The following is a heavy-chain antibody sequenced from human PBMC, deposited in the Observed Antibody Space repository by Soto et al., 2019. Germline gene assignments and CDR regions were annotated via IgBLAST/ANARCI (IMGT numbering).Heavy chain of an antibody. D-gene: IGHD2-21*02. J-gene: IGHJ5*02. CDR2: ISAYSGNT. Sequence: ASLKVSCKASGYTFTSYGISWVRQAPGQGLEWMGWISAYSGNTNYAQKLQGRVTMTTDTSTSTAYTELRSLRSDDTAVYYCARDRCGGDCFPHWFDPWGQGTLVTVSS. CDR1: GYTFTSYG. V-gene: IGHV1-18*01. CDR3: ARDRCGGDCFPHWFDP.